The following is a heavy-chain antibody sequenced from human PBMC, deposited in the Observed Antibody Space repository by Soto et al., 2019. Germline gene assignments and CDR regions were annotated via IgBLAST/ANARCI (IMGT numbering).Heavy chain of an antibody. CDR2: ISYDGSNK. CDR1: GFTFSSYG. D-gene: IGHD2-8*01. V-gene: IGHV3-30*18. CDR3: AKDSNIVLMVYATPFYFDY. J-gene: IGHJ4*02. Sequence: GGSLRLSCAASGFTFSSYGMHWVRQAPGKGLEWVAVISYDGSNKYYADSVKGRFTISRDNSKNTLYLQMNSLRAEDTAVYYCAKDSNIVLMVYATPFYFDYWGQGTLVTVSS.